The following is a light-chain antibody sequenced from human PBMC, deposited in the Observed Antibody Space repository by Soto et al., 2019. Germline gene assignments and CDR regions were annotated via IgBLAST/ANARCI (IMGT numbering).Light chain of an antibody. CDR3: PSYTSSGTPV. CDR2: EVS. Sequence: QSALTQPASVSGSPGQSITISCTGTSSDVGGYNYLSWYQQHPGKAPRDMIYEVSNRPSGVSNCFAGSKSGNTASLTICGLEAEDEADYFCPSYTSSGTPVFGGGTKVTVL. CDR1: SSDVGGYNY. J-gene: IGLJ3*02. V-gene: IGLV2-14*01.